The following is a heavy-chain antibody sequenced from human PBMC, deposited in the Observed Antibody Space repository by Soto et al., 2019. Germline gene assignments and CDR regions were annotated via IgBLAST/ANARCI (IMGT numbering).Heavy chain of an antibody. CDR1: GFTFSNYA. J-gene: IGHJ4*02. D-gene: IGHD6-19*01. CDR3: AKLRGGWYSDY. CDR2: ISSSGGST. Sequence: EVQLLESGGGLVQPGGSLRLSCAASGFTFSNYAMSWVRQAPGKGLEWVSAISSSGGSTYYADSVKGRFTISRDNSKNTLYLQMNSRRAEDTAVYYCAKLRGGWYSDYWGQGTLVTVSS. V-gene: IGHV3-23*01.